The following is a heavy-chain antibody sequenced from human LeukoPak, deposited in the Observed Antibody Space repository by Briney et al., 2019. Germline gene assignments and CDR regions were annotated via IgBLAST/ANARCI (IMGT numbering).Heavy chain of an antibody. V-gene: IGHV4-4*07. CDR1: GNSISSYY. CDR3: ARLSIAELDYYYYGMDV. Sequence: SETLSLTCTVSGNSISSYYWSWIRQPAGKGLEWIGRIYTSGSTNYNPSLKSRVTMSVDTSKNQFSLNLSSVTAADTAVYYCARLSIAELDYYYYGMDVWGQGTTVTVSS. J-gene: IGHJ6*02. CDR2: IYTSGST. D-gene: IGHD6-6*01.